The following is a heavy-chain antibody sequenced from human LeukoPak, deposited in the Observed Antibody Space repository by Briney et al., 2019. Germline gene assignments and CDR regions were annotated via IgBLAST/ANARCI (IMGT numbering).Heavy chain of an antibody. CDR2: INHSGST. Sequence: PSETLSLTCAVYGGSFSGYYWSWIRQPPGKGLEWIGEINHSGSTNYNPSLTSRVTTSVDTSKNQFSLKLSSVTAADTAVYCCAGRGTMFGYVAGEFVYWGQGTLVTVFS. D-gene: IGHD3-10*02. J-gene: IGHJ4*02. CDR1: GGSFSGYY. CDR3: AGRGTMFGYVAGEFVY. V-gene: IGHV4-34*01.